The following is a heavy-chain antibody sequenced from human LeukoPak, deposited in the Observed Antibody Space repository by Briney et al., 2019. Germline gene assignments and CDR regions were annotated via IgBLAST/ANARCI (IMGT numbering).Heavy chain of an antibody. Sequence: SETLSLTCTVSGGSISSYYWSWIRQPPGKGLEWIGYIYYSGSTNYNPSLKSRVTISVDTSKNQFSLKLSSVTAADTAVYYCARDRGGYYFPGYYYYYMDVWGKGTTVTVSS. CDR1: GGSISSYY. D-gene: IGHD3-22*01. CDR2: IYYSGST. CDR3: ARDRGGYYFPGYYYYYMDV. J-gene: IGHJ6*03. V-gene: IGHV4-59*12.